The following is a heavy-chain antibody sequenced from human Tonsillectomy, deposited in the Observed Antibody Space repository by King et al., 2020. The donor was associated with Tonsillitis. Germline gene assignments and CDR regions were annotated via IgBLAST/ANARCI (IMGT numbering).Heavy chain of an antibody. Sequence: VQLVESGGGVVQPGGSLRLSCAASGFPFRSYGMHWVRQAPGKGLVWVAVISFDGRTKYADAVKGRFTISRDNSMNTLYLQLNSLRVEDTAVYYCARERLYDRGWGIDNWGQGTLVTVSS. D-gene: IGHD6-19*01. J-gene: IGHJ4*02. CDR2: ISFDGRT. CDR1: GFPFRSYG. V-gene: IGHV3-33*05. CDR3: ARERLYDRGWGIDN.